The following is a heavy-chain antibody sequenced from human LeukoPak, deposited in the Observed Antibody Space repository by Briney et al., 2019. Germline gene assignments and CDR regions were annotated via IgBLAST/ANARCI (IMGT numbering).Heavy chain of an antibody. Sequence: GGSLRLSCAASGFTFSSYAMSWVRQAPGKGLEWVSAISGSGGSTYYADSVKGRFTISRDNSKNTLYLQMNSLRAEDTAVYYCAKDRSDGYNWYYFDYWGQGTLVTVSS. V-gene: IGHV3-23*01. CDR1: GFTFSSYA. J-gene: IGHJ4*02. D-gene: IGHD5-12*01. CDR3: AKDRSDGYNWYYFDY. CDR2: ISGSGGST.